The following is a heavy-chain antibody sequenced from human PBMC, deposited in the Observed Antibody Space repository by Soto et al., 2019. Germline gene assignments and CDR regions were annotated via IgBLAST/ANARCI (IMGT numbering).Heavy chain of an antibody. D-gene: IGHD1-1*01. Sequence: GGSLRLSCAASGFTVSNSYMTWVRQAPGKGLEWVSVLYRGGPTYYADSVKGRFTISRDNSKNTLYLQMNSLRAEDTAVYYCARAFGTTMARIYYYQGMDVWGQGTTVTVSS. CDR1: GFTVSNSY. CDR2: LYRGGPT. J-gene: IGHJ6*02. V-gene: IGHV3-66*01. CDR3: ARAFGTTMARIYYYQGMDV.